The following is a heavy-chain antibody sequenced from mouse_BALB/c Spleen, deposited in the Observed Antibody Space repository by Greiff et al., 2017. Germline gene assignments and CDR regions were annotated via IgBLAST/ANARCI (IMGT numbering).Heavy chain of an antibody. CDR2: ISNLAYSI. D-gene: IGHD2-1*01. J-gene: IGHJ4*01. CDR3: ARVGNSYAMDY. CDR1: GFTFSDYG. V-gene: IGHV5-15*02. Sequence: EVMLVESGGGLVQPGGSRKLSCAASGFTFSDYGMAWVRQAPGKGPEWVAFISNLAYSIYYADTVTGRFTISRENAKNTLYLEMSSLRSEDTAMYYCARVGNSYAMDYWGQGTSVTVSS.